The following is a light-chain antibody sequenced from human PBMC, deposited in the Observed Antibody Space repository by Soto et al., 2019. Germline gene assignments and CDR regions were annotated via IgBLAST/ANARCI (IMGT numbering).Light chain of an antibody. J-gene: IGLJ1*01. CDR3: TSYAGSNTYV. Sequence: QSVLTQPPSASGSPGQSVTISCTGSKSDIGIYDFVSWYQHHPGKAPRLIIYDVVQRPSGVPDRFSGSKSGNTASLTVSGLQAADEADYFCTSYAGSNTYVFGTGTKLTVL. CDR1: KSDIGIYDF. CDR2: DVV. V-gene: IGLV2-8*01.